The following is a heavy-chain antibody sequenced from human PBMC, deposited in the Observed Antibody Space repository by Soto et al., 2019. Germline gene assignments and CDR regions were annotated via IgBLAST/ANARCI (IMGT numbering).Heavy chain of an antibody. CDR1: GVTVGNNY. J-gene: IGHJ4*02. CDR2: TSSGGDT. D-gene: IGHD4-17*01. Sequence: EVRLVESGGGLVQPGGSLRLSCAASGVTVGNNYMSWVRQAPGKGLEWVSVTSSGGDTLYADSVKGRFTMSRDSTKNTVYLQRDSLRAEDTAVYFCARNVPVTALGYWGQGSLVTVSS. CDR3: ARNVPVTALGY. V-gene: IGHV3-66*01.